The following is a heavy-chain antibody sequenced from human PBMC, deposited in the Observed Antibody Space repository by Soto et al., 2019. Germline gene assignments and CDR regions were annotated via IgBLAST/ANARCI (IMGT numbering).Heavy chain of an antibody. CDR3: ARHLGYCSGGSCSFHFDY. Sequence: GGSLRLSCAASGFTFSRYDMNWVRQAAGKGLEWVSVIYSGGSTYYADSVKGRFTISRDNSKNTLYLQMNSLRAEDTAVYYCARHLGYCSGGSCSFHFDYWGQGTLVTVSS. CDR1: GFTFSRYD. V-gene: IGHV3-66*04. J-gene: IGHJ4*02. D-gene: IGHD2-15*01. CDR2: IYSGGST.